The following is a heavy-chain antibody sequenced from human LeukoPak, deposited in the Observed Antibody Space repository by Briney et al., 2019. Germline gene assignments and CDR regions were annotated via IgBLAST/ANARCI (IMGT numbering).Heavy chain of an antibody. CDR2: IYHSGST. CDR3: ARTPQVGLRFGYFDY. CDR1: GYSISSGYY. J-gene: IGHJ4*02. D-gene: IGHD5-12*01. V-gene: IGHV4-38-2*02. Sequence: SETLSLTCTVSGYSISSGYYWGWIRRPPGKGLEWIGIIYHSGSTYYNPSLKSRVTISVDTSKNQFSLKLSSVTAADTAVYYCARTPQVGLRFGYFDYWGQGTLVTVSS.